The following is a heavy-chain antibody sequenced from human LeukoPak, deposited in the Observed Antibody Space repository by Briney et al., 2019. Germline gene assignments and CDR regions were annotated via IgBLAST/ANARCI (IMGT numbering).Heavy chain of an antibody. CDR1: GYTLTELS. CDR3: SRDLGVYYDSSGYYSLGY. CDR2: INPSGGST. V-gene: IGHV1-46*01. D-gene: IGHD3-22*01. Sequence: ASVKVSCKVSGYTLTELSMHWVRQAPGQGLEWMGIINPSGGSTSYAQKFQGRVTMTRDTSTSTVYMELSSLRSEDTAVYYCSRDLGVYYDSSGYYSLGYWGKGPLVTVPS. J-gene: IGHJ4*02.